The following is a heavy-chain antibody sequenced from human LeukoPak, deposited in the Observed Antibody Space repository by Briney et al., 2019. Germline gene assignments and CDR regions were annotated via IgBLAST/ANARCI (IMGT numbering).Heavy chain of an antibody. D-gene: IGHD4/OR15-4a*01. CDR2: ISSSGSTI. V-gene: IGHV3-11*04. CDR3: ATPLSTPDDAFDI. J-gene: IGHJ3*02. CDR1: GFTFSDYY. Sequence: GGSLRLSCAASGFTFSDYYMSWIRQAPGKGLEWVSYISSSGSTIYYADSVKGRFTISRDNAKNSLYLQMNSLRAEDTAVYYCATPLSTPDDAFDIWGQGTMVTVSS.